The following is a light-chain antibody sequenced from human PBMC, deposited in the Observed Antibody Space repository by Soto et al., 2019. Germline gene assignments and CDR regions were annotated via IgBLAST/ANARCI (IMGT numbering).Light chain of an antibody. J-gene: IGKJ1*01. V-gene: IGKV1-5*01. CDR1: QSIGRW. CDR3: QQYYSYWT. Sequence: PSTLSASVGDTVNVTCRASQSIGRWLAWYQQKPGKAPKLLIFDASTLENGVPARFSGSRSGPEFSLTISSLQPDDFATYYCQQYYSYWTFGQGTKVDI. CDR2: DAS.